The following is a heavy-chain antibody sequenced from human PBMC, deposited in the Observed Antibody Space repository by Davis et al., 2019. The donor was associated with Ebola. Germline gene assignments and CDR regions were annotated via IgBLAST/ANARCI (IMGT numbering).Heavy chain of an antibody. CDR1: GYTFTTYP. Sequence: AASVKVSCKASGYTFTTYPIHWVRQALGQRLEWMGWINVANGNTQYSQKFQGRVTITRDTSASTAYMELSSLRSEDTAVYYCARLPYYDILTGYHNWFDPWGQGTLVTVSS. V-gene: IGHV1-3*01. CDR3: ARLPYYDILTGYHNWFDP. CDR2: INVANGNT. J-gene: IGHJ5*02. D-gene: IGHD3-9*01.